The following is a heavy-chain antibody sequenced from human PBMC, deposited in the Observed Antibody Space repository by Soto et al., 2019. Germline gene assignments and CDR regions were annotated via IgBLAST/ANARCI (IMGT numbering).Heavy chain of an antibody. V-gene: IGHV3-48*02. Sequence: EVQLVESGGGLVQPGGSLRLSCAASGFTFSNYGMNWVRQAPGKGLAWVSYISSSISTKHYADSVKGRFTISRDNAKNSLFLQMNSLRDEDTAVYYCTRGGAARPDYWGQGTLVPVSS. J-gene: IGHJ4*02. CDR1: GFTFSNYG. D-gene: IGHD6-6*01. CDR3: TRGGAARPDY. CDR2: ISSSISTK.